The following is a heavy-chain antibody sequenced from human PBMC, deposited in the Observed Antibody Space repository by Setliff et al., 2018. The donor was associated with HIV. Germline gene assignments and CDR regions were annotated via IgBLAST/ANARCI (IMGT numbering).Heavy chain of an antibody. CDR1: GFSFGDYA. CDR2: IRSKVYGATT. Sequence: GGSLRLSCTASGFSFGDYAMSWVRQAPGKGLEWVGFIRSKVYGATTEYAASVKDRFTISRDDSKSIAYLHVNSLKTEDTAVYYCTRLRAYYYDSSGYYYFDSWGQGTLVTVSS. CDR3: TRLRAYYYDSSGYYYFDS. D-gene: IGHD3-22*01. V-gene: IGHV3-49*04. J-gene: IGHJ4*02.